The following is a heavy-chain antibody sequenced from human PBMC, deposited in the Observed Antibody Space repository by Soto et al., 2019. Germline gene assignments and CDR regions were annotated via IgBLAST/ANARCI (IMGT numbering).Heavy chain of an antibody. CDR1: GFTFSSYE. Sequence: GGSLRLSCAASGFTFSSYEMNWVRQAPGKGLEWVSYISSSGSTIYYTDSVKGRFTISRDNAKNSLYLQMNSLRAEDTAVYYCARVGATGGAFDIWGQGTMVTVSS. J-gene: IGHJ3*02. CDR3: ARVGATGGAFDI. D-gene: IGHD2-21*02. V-gene: IGHV3-48*03. CDR2: ISSSGSTI.